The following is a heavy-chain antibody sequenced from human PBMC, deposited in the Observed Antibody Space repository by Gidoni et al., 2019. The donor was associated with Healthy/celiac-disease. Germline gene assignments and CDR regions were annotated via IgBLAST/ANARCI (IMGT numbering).Heavy chain of an antibody. CDR2: IKRKSDGGTT. J-gene: IGHJ4*02. CDR3: TTGGYGGNSDY. V-gene: IGHV3-15*01. D-gene: IGHD4-17*01. Sequence: EVQMVESGGGLVKPGGSLRLSCAASGFTFSNAWRSWVRQDPGKGLEWFGRIKRKSDGGTTDYAAPVKGRFTISRDDSKNTLYLQMNSLKTEDTAVYYCTTGGYGGNSDYWGQGTLVNVSS. CDR1: GFTFSNAW.